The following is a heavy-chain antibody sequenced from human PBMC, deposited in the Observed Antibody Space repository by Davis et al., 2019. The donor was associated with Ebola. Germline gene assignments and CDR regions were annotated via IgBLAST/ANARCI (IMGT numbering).Heavy chain of an antibody. CDR1: GYSFSTHW. Sequence: GESLKISCKVSGYSFSTHWIGWVRQMPGKGLEWMGIIFPGDSDTKYSPSFQGQVTISADKSINTVYLQWRSLKASDTAIYYCARRMTSFQRYSFDYWGQGTLVTVSS. D-gene: IGHD6-25*01. V-gene: IGHV5-51*01. J-gene: IGHJ4*02. CDR2: IFPGDSDT. CDR3: ARRMTSFQRYSFDY.